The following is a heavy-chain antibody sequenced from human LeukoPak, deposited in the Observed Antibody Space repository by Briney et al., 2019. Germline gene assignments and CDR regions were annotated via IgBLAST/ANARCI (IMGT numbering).Heavy chain of an antibody. D-gene: IGHD3-22*01. CDR3: VKDAYYLDSSTYLIPFDF. V-gene: IGHV3-23*01. J-gene: IGHJ4*02. Sequence: GGSLRLSCGASGFTFSRSAMNWVRQAPGKGLEWGAAMSGNCFGTYYADSAKGRLNISRDNTNNTLFLQMNSLRTHDPAIYYCVKDAYYLDSSTYLIPFDFWGQGTLVTVSS. CDR1: GFTFSRSA. CDR2: MSGNCFGT.